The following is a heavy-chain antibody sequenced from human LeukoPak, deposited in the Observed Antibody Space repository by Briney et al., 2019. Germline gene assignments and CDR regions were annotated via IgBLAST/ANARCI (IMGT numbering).Heavy chain of an antibody. D-gene: IGHD4-17*01. J-gene: IGHJ5*02. CDR3: ARHPRATVTNWFDP. V-gene: IGHV4-34*01. CDR2: INHSGST. Sequence: TTSETLSLTCAVYGGSFSGYYWSWIRQPPGKGLEWIGEINHSGSTNYNPSLKSRVTISVDTSKNQFSLKLSSVTAADTAVYYCARHPRATVTNWFDPWGQGTLVTVSS. CDR1: GGSFSGYY.